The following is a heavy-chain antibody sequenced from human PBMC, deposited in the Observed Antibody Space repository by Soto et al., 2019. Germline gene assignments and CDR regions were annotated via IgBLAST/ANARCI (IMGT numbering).Heavy chain of an antibody. V-gene: IGHV4-39*01. Sequence: SETLSLTCTVSGGSITNSSSYWAWIRQPPGKGLEWIGSVYYSGSIYYNPSLKSRVTMSVDTSRNQFSLKLSSVTAADTALFYCARSLDDYVFDYWGQGTLVTGSS. CDR2: VYYSGSI. J-gene: IGHJ4*02. D-gene: IGHD4-17*01. CDR1: GGSITNSSSY. CDR3: ARSLDDYVFDY.